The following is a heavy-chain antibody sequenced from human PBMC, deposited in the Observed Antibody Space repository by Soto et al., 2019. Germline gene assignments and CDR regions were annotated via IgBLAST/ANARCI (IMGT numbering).Heavy chain of an antibody. Sequence: LRLSCAASGFTFNIYALHLVRQAPGKGLEWVAVISFDGTKKYYSDSVKGRFTISRDNLKNTLYLQMKNLRVEDAALYFCAREDDYSYGYIIYGLDVWGQGTRVTVSS. J-gene: IGHJ6*02. CDR2: ISFDGTKK. D-gene: IGHD4-4*01. CDR1: GFTFNIYA. V-gene: IGHV3-30-3*01. CDR3: AREDDYSYGYIIYGLDV.